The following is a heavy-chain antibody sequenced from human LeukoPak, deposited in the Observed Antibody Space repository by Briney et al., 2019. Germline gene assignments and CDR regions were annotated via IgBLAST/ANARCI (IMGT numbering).Heavy chain of an antibody. J-gene: IGHJ4*02. Sequence: ASVKVSCKASGYTFTSYDINWARQATGQGLEWMGWMNPNSGNTGYAQKFQGRVTMTRNTSISTAYMELSSLRSEDTAVYYCARGTDYYDSSGSWGYFDYWGQGTLVTVSS. CDR1: GYTFTSYD. D-gene: IGHD3-22*01. CDR2: MNPNSGNT. CDR3: ARGTDYYDSSGSWGYFDY. V-gene: IGHV1-8*01.